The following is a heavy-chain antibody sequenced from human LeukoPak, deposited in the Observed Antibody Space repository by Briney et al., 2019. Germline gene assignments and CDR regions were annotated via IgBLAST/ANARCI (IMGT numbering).Heavy chain of an antibody. J-gene: IGHJ6*03. CDR1: GVYFSGYY. CDR3: AQSYSFRLGQDSYYYFYVVG. CDR2: INHSGNN. V-gene: IGHV4-34*01. D-gene: IGHD3-16*01. Sequence: PAETLSLTCAVYGVYFSGYYWIWLRQPPGKSVEWFGEINHSGNNKYNPSLNSRVTISVDTSKHQFYLQLSSVTSEDTAVYYCAQSYSFRLGQDSYYYFYVVGWGKGSTITVCS.